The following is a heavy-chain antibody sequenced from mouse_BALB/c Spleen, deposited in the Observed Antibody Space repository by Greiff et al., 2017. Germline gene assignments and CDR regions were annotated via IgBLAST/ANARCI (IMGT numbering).Heavy chain of an antibody. CDR3: ARGDGYPFYAMDY. Sequence: SGPELMKPGASVKISCKASGYSFTSYYMHWVKQSHGKSLEWIGYIDPFNGGTSYNQKFKGKATLTVDKSSSTAYMHLSSLTSEDSAVYYCARGDGYPFYAMDYWGQGTSVTVSS. V-gene: IGHV1S135*01. D-gene: IGHD2-3*01. CDR2: IDPFNGGT. J-gene: IGHJ4*01. CDR1: GYSFTSYY.